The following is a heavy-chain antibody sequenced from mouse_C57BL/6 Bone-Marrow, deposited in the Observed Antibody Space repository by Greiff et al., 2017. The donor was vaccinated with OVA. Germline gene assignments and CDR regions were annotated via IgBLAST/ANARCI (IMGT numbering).Heavy chain of an antibody. D-gene: IGHD1-1*01. CDR1: YFAFMASA. V-gene: IGHV1-49*01. CDR3: VFITTVVALYYFDY. CDR2: FTMYSDAT. Sequence: RVESGAELVRPGSSVKLSCKDSYFAFMASAMHWVKQRPGHGLEWIGSFTMYSDATEYSENFKGKATLTANTSSSTAYMELSSLTSEDSAVYYCVFITTVVALYYFDYWGQGTTLTVSS. J-gene: IGHJ2*01.